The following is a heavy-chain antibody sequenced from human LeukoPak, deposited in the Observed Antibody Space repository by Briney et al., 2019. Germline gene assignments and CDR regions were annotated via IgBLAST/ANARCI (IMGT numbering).Heavy chain of an antibody. CDR2: IYYSGST. CDR3: ARDLGVPGWFDP. D-gene: IGHD3-10*01. J-gene: IGHJ5*02. CDR1: GGSISSYY. V-gene: IGHV4-59*01. Sequence: SETLSLTCTVSGGSISSYYWSWIRQPPGKGLEWIGYIYYSGSTNYNPSLKSRVTISVDTSKNQFSLKLSSVTAADTAVYYCARDLGVPGWFDPWGQGTLVTVSS.